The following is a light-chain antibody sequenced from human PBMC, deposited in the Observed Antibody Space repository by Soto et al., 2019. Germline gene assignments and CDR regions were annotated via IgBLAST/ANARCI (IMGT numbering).Light chain of an antibody. CDR3: QVWDSSWNSVV. J-gene: IGLJ2*01. CDR2: DDS. V-gene: IGLV3-21*02. Sequence: YELTQPPSVSVAPGQTARLTCGGNNIGNKSVHWYQQKPGQAPVLVVYDDSDRPSGIPERFSGSNSGSAATLTISRVEAADEADFYCQVWDSSWNSVVFGGGTKLTVL. CDR1: NIGNKS.